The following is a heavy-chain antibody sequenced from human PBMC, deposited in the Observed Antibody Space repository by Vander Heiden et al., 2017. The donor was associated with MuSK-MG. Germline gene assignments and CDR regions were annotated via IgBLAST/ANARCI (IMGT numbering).Heavy chain of an antibody. CDR2: IYWDDDK. V-gene: IGHV2-5*02. CDR3: AHRGAATRSGIYYFDY. J-gene: IGHJ4*02. CDR1: GFSLSTSGVG. Sequence: QITLKESGPTLVKPTQTLTLTCTFSGFSLSTSGVGVGWIRQPPGKALEWLALIYWDDDKRYSPSLKSRLTITKDTSKNQVVLTMTNMDPVDTATYYCAHRGAATRSGIYYFDYWGQGTLVTVPS. D-gene: IGHD2-15*01.